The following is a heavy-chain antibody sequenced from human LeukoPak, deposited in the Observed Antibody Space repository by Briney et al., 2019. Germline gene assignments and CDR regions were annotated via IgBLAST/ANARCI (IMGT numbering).Heavy chain of an antibody. CDR2: ISGSGGST. V-gene: IGHV3-23*01. Sequence: GGSLRLSCAASGFTFDDYAMHWVRHAPGKGLEWVSAISGSGGSTYYADSVKGRFTISRDNSKNTLYLQMNSLRAEDTAVYYCAKDLMVRGGHCYYYMDVWGKGTTVTISS. CDR3: AKDLMVRGGHCYYYMDV. CDR1: GFTFDDYA. D-gene: IGHD3-10*01. J-gene: IGHJ6*03.